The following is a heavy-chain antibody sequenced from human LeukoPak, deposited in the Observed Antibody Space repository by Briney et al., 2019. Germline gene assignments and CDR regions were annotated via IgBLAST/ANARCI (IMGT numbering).Heavy chain of an antibody. J-gene: IGHJ4*02. V-gene: IGHV1-18*01. CDR2: ISTYNGDT. Sequence: ASVKVSCKASGYTFTSYGINWVRQAPGQGLEWMGWISTYNGDTNYGQKFQGRVTMTRSTSISTAYMELSSLRSEDTAVYYCTRSVRRGSIDYWGPGTLVTVSS. D-gene: IGHD5-12*01. CDR1: GYTFTSYG. CDR3: TRSVRRGSIDY.